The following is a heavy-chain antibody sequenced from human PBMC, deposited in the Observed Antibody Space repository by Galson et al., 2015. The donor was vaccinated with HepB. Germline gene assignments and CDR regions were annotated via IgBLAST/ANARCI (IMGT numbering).Heavy chain of an antibody. D-gene: IGHD2-2*01. CDR2: INAGNGNT. J-gene: IGHJ6*03. Sequence: SVKVSCKASGYTFTSYAMHWVRQAPGQRLEWMGWINAGNGNTKYSQKFQGRVTITRDTSASTAYMELSSLRSEDTAVYYCARAQPVVPAAISIYYYYMDVWGKGTTVTVSS. CDR1: GYTFTSYA. V-gene: IGHV1-3*01. CDR3: ARAQPVVPAAISIYYYYMDV.